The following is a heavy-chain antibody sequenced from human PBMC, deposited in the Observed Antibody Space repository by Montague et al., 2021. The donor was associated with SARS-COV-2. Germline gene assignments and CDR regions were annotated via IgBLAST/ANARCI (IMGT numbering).Heavy chain of an antibody. CDR2: INHSGST. V-gene: IGHV4-34*01. J-gene: IGHJ5*02. CDR3: ARGKYTSRWCGWHDCFDH. D-gene: IGHD6-13*01. CDR1: GGSFSGYY. Sequence: SETLSLTCAVYGGSFSGYYWNWIRQPPGKGLEWIGEINHSGSTNYNPSLKSRVTISVDTSANQFSLKLSSVTAADTAVYYCARGKYTSRWCGWHDCFDHWGQGNLVTVSS.